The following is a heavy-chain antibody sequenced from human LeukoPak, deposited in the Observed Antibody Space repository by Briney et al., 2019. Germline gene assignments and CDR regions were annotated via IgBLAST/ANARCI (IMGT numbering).Heavy chain of an antibody. J-gene: IGHJ1*01. Sequence: ASVKVSCKASGGTFSSYAISLVRQAPGQGLEWMGRIIPIFGTANYAQKFQGRVTITTDESTSTAYMELSSLRSEDTAVYYCAGRDHDYGDYVYFQHWGQGTLVTVSS. CDR2: IIPIFGTA. CDR1: GGTFSSYA. CDR3: AGRDHDYGDYVYFQH. D-gene: IGHD4-17*01. V-gene: IGHV1-69*05.